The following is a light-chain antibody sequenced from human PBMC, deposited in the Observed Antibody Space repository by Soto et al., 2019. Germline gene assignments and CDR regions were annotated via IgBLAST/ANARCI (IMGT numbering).Light chain of an antibody. CDR3: QQYGDSPLFT. Sequence: ESVLTQSPGTLSLSPGERATLSCRASQRISSSSLAWYQKKPGQAPRLLIFDASRRATGIPDRFSGSGSGXXCTLTISRLEPEDFAVYYCQQYGDSPLFTFGPGTKVDIK. V-gene: IGKV3-20*01. CDR1: QRISSSS. J-gene: IGKJ3*01. CDR2: DAS.